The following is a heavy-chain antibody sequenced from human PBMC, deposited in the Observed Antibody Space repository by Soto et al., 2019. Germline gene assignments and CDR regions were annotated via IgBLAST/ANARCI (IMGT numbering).Heavy chain of an antibody. CDR2: IKADGSEK. J-gene: IGHJ6*02. CDR3: GRDEVRNGVGV. V-gene: IGHV3-7*01. CDR1: GFTFSNFW. Sequence: EVRLVESGGGLVQPGGSLRLSCVASGFTFSNFWMSWVRQVPGKVLEWVANIKADGSEKRYVDSVKGRLIISRDNAKNPVYRQMNSLRVEDTALYYCGRDEVRNGVGVWGQGTTVTVSS.